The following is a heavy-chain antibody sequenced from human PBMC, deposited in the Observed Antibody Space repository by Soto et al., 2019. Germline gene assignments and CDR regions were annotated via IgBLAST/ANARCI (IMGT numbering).Heavy chain of an antibody. V-gene: IGHV4-31*03. CDR2: IYYSGST. D-gene: IGHD3-22*01. Sequence: QVQLQESGPGLVKPSQTLSLTCTVSGSSMSSGGYYWSRIRQHPGKGLEWIGYIYYSGSTYYNPSLKSRVTISVDTSKNQFSLKLSSVTAGDTAVYYCASRVDYDSSGSYFDYWGQGTLVTVSS. CDR1: GSSMSSGGYY. J-gene: IGHJ4*02. CDR3: ASRVDYDSSGSYFDY.